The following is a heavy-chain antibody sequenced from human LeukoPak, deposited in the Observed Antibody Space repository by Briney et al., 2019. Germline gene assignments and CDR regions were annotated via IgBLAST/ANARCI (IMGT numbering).Heavy chain of an antibody. CDR3: ARAVTYYDYVWGSYRAYYFDY. CDR1: GGSFSGYY. J-gene: IGHJ4*02. D-gene: IGHD3-16*02. Sequence: PSETLSLTCAVYGGSFSGYYWSWIRQPPGKGLEWIGEINHSGSTNYNPSLKSRVTISVDTSKNQFSLKLSSVTAADTAVYYCARAVTYYDYVWGSYRAYYFDYWGQGTLVTVSS. CDR2: INHSGST. V-gene: IGHV4-34*01.